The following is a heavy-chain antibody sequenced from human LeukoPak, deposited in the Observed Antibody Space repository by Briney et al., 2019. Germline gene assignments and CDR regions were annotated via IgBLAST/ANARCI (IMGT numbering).Heavy chain of an antibody. V-gene: IGHV3-21*01. CDR3: ARGGDSSGWYEGETDAFDI. D-gene: IGHD6-19*01. CDR1: GFTFSSYA. Sequence: GGSLRLSCAASGFTFSSYAMSWVRQAPGKGLEWVSSISSSSSYIYYADSVKGRFTISRDNAKNSLYLQMNSLRAEDTAVYYCARGGDSSGWYEGETDAFDIWGQGTMVTVSS. J-gene: IGHJ3*02. CDR2: ISSSSSYI.